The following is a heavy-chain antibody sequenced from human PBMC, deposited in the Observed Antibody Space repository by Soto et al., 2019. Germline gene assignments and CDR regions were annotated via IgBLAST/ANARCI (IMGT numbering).Heavy chain of an antibody. Sequence: QVQLVQSGPEVKRPGASVKVSCKTSGYTFIDYGVSWVRQAPGQGLEWMGWINTYNDNTKYSQKLQGRITMTADAPTTTAYMELRSLRPDDTAIYYGACRDYVESWGQGTLVTVSS. V-gene: IGHV1-18*04. CDR2: INTYNDNT. CDR1: GYTFIDYG. CDR3: ACRDYVES. J-gene: IGHJ4*02.